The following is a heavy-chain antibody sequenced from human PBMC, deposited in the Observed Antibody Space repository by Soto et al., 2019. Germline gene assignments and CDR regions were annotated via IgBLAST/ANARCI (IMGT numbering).Heavy chain of an antibody. CDR1: GGTFSSYA. CDR3: AGEDIVVVPAAIPSGYYYGMDV. V-gene: IGHV1-69*01. CDR2: IIPIFGTA. J-gene: IGHJ6*02. Sequence: QVQLVQSGAEVQKPGSSVKVSCKASGGTFSSYAISWVRQAPGQGLEWMGGIIPIFGTANYAQKFQGRVTITADEPTSTAYMELSSLRSEDTAVYYCAGEDIVVVPAAIPSGYYYGMDVWGQGTTVTVSS. D-gene: IGHD2-2*02.